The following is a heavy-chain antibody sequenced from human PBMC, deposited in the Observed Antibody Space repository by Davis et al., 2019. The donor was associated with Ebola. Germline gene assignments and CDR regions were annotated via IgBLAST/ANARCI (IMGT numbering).Heavy chain of an antibody. V-gene: IGHV3-23*01. CDR2: ISYSGGST. D-gene: IGHD3-16*01. CDR1: GFTFSTYA. J-gene: IGHJ6*02. CDR3: ARDRPLDFFFGDYYGMDV. Sequence: PGGSLRLSCAASGFTFSTYAISWVRQAPGKGLKWVSTISYSGGSTYFADSVKGRFTISRDNSKNTLYLQMNSLRAEDTAVYYCARDRPLDFFFGDYYGMDVWGQGTTVTVSS.